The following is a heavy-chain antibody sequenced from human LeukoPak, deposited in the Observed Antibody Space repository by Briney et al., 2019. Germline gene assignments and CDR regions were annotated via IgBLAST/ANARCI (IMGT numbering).Heavy chain of an antibody. CDR3: ARAVRGYSYAYLPY. V-gene: IGHV1-18*01. J-gene: IGHJ4*02. CDR1: GYTFSSYG. CDR2: ISAYDGNT. D-gene: IGHD5-18*01. Sequence: ASVKVSCKASGYTFSSYGISWVRQAPGQGLEWMGWISAYDGNTDYAQNLQGRVTMTTDTSTSTAYMELRNLRSDDTAVYYCARAVRGYSYAYLPYWGQGTLVTVSS.